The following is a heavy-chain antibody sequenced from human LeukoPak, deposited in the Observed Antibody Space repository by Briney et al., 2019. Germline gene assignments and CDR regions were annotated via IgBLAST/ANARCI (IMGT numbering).Heavy chain of an antibody. J-gene: IGHJ4*02. CDR2: ISPGGST. CDR3: AKRSGPGGPFDY. V-gene: IGHV3-23*01. D-gene: IGHD1-26*01. Sequence: GGSLRLSCAASGFTFTNYAMSWVRQAPGRGLEWVSNISPGGSTNYADSVKGRFTISRDNYKNTMYLQMNSLRAEDTAVHYCAKRSGPGGPFDYWGQGILVTVSS. CDR1: GFTFTNYA.